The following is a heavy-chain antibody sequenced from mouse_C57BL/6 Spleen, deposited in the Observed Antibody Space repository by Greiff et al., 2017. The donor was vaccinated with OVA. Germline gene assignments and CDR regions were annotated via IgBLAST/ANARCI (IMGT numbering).Heavy chain of an antibody. V-gene: IGHV1-50*01. D-gene: IGHD2-5*01. J-gene: IGHJ4*01. CDR2: IDPSDSYT. Sequence: QVQLQQPGAELVKPGASVKLSCKASGYTFTSYWMQWVKQRPGQGLEWIGEIDPSDSYTNYNQKFKGKATLTVDTSSSTAYMQLSSLTSEDSAVYYCARKEPYYSNYDAMDYWGQGTSVTVSS. CDR3: ARKEPYYSNYDAMDY. CDR1: GYTFTSYW.